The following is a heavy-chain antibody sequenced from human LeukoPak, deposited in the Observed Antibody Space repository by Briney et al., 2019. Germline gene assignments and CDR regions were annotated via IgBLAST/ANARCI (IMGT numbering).Heavy chain of an antibody. D-gene: IGHD5-24*01. CDR1: GGSVSSYF. Sequence: PSETLSLTCTVSGGSVSSYFWSWIRQPPGKGLEWIGYIYYSGSTNYNPSLKSRVTISVDTSKNQFSLKLSSVTAADTAVYYCARDRGARWLQFPFDYRGQGTLVTVSS. CDR2: IYYSGST. J-gene: IGHJ4*02. CDR3: ARDRGARWLQFPFDY. V-gene: IGHV4-59*02.